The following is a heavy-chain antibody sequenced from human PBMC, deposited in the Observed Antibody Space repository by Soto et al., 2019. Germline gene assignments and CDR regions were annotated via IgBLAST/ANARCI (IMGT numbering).Heavy chain of an antibody. V-gene: IGHV1-69*13. Sequence: ASVKVSCKASGGTFSSYAISWVRQAPGQGLEWMGGIIPIFGTANYAQKFQGRVTITADESTSTAYMELSSLRSEDTAVYYCARKTTSDYYYGMDVWGQGTTVTVSS. CDR1: GGTFSSYA. CDR3: ARKTTSDYYYGMDV. CDR2: IIPIFGTA. J-gene: IGHJ6*02. D-gene: IGHD4-17*01.